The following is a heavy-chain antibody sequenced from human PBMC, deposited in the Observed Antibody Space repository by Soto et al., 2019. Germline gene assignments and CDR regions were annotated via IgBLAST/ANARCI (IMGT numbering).Heavy chain of an antibody. CDR1: GCTLVSDY. V-gene: IGHV1-46*01. D-gene: IGHD2-2*01. Sequence: GASVKVSCKAPGCTLVSDYILWVLXXXGQGLEWMGIINPHDGSPTYAQKFQGRVLLTRDTSTDTVYMELSSLRSEDTAVYYCARGYPSSSRLGWFDPWGQGTLVTVSS. J-gene: IGHJ5*02. CDR3: ARGYPSSSRLGWFDP. CDR2: INPHDGSP.